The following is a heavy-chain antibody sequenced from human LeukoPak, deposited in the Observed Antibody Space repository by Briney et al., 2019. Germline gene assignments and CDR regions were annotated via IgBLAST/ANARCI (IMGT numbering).Heavy chain of an antibody. D-gene: IGHD1-1*01. J-gene: IGHJ4*02. CDR1: GFDVSINY. Sequence: GGSLRLSCAASGFDVSINYMNWIRQTPEKGLEWVSIIHNDGSTYYADSVKGRFTVSRDNSKNTVSLQMDSLRVDDTGIYYCARGFLQLTPYYFDYWGQGALVTVSS. CDR3: ARGFLQLTPYYFDY. V-gene: IGHV3-66*01. CDR2: IHNDGST.